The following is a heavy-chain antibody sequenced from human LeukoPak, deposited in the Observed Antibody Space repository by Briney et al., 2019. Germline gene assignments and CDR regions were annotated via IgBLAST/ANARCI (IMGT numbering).Heavy chain of an antibody. CDR2: INYSGGHK. Sequence: GGSLRLSCVASGFTFKNCAMSWVRQAPGKGLEWVSGINYSGGHKYYADSVKGRFTISRDSSKNTLYLQMNSLRAEDTAVYYCAKSTMTTVTTGYFDYWGQGTLVTVSS. J-gene: IGHJ4*02. CDR1: GFTFKNCA. V-gene: IGHV3-23*01. D-gene: IGHD4-17*01. CDR3: AKSTMTTVTTGYFDY.